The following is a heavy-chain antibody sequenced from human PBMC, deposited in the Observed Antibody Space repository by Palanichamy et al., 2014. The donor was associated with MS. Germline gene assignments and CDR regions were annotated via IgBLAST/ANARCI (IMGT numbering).Heavy chain of an antibody. V-gene: IGHV4-31*03. J-gene: IGHJ4*02. CDR1: GGSISSGGYY. CDR3: ARTDSSGSYFDY. Sequence: VQLQESGPGLVKPSQTLSLTCTVSGGSISSGGYYWSWIRQHPGKGLEWIGYIYYSGSTYYNPSLKSRVTISVDTSKNQFSLKLSSVTAADTAVYYCARTDSSGSYFDYWGQGTQVTVSS. CDR2: IYYSGST. D-gene: IGHD3-22*01.